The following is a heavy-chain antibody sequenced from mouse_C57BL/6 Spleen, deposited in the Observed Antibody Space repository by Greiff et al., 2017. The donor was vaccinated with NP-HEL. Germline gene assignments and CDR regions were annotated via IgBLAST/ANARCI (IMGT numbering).Heavy chain of an antibody. J-gene: IGHJ2*01. V-gene: IGHV1-19*01. CDR3: ARYGYSNYVDY. CDR2: INPYNGGT. D-gene: IGHD2-5*01. Sequence: VQLQQSGPVLVKPGASVKMSCKASGYTFTDYYMNWVKQSHGKSLEWIGVINPYNGGTSYNQKFKGKATLTVDKSSSTAYMELNSLTSEDSAVYYCARYGYSNYVDYWGQGTTLTVSS. CDR1: GYTFTDYY.